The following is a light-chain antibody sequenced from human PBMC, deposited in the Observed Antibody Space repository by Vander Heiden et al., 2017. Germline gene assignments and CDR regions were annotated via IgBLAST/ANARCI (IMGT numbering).Light chain of an antibody. CDR3: QQRSNWPF. CDR2: DAS. J-gene: IGKJ4*01. V-gene: IGKV3-11*01. Sequence: EIVFPQSPATLSLSPGERATLSCRASQSVSSYLAWYQQKPGQATRLLIYDASNRATGIPARCSGSGSGTDFTLTISSLEPEDFAVYYCQQRSNWPFFGGGTKVEIK. CDR1: QSVSSY.